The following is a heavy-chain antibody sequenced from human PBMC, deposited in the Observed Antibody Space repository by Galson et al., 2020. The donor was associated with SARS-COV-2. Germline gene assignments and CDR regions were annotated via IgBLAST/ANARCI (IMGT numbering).Heavy chain of an antibody. J-gene: IGHJ4*02. D-gene: IGHD3-16*02. CDR2: ISGSSNNI. CDR1: GFRFSSYS. Sequence: GGSLRLSCAASGFRFSSYSLNWVRQAPGKGLDWVSSISGSSNNIYYADSVKGRFTISRDNAQSSLYLQMNGLRAEDTAVYYCVRDVYVWGSYRSYYFDYWGQGALVTVSS. V-gene: IGHV3-21*01. CDR3: VRDVYVWGSYRSYYFDY.